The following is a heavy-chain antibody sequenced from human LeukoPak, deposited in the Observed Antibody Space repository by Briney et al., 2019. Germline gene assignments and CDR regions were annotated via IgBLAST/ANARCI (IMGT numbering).Heavy chain of an antibody. CDR2: ISSSGSNT. J-gene: IGHJ4*02. V-gene: IGHV3-48*03. D-gene: IGHD5-12*01. Sequence: GGSLRLSCVASGFSFSSYEMHWIRQAPGKGLEWVSYISSSGSNTHYADSVKGRFTISRDNSKNSLYLQMNSLRAEDTAVYYCARDDYHDKGYWGQGTLLSVSS. CDR3: ARDDYHDKGY. CDR1: GFSFSSYE.